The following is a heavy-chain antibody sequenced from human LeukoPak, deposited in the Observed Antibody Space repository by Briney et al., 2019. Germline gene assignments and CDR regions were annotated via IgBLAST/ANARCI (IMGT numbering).Heavy chain of an antibody. CDR2: INHSGST. CDR3: ARRGPRCSGGSCYSSSNYYYYYYYMDV. V-gene: IGHV4-34*01. CDR1: GGSFSGYY. D-gene: IGHD2-15*01. Sequence: SETLSLTCAVYGGSFSGYYWSWIRQPPGKGLEWIGEINHSGSTNYNPSLKSRVTISVDTSKNQFSLKLSSVTAADTAVYYCARRGPRCSGGSCYSSSNYYYYYYYMDVWGKGTTVTISS. J-gene: IGHJ6*03.